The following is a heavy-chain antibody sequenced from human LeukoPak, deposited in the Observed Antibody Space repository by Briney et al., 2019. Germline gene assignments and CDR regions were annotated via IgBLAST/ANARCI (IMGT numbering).Heavy chain of an antibody. Sequence: SVKVSCKASGGTFSSYAISWVRQAPGQGLEWMGGVIPIFGTANYAQKFQGRVTITADKSTSTAYMELSSLRSDDTAVYYCARAYYYGSGSYYYYFDYWGQGTLVTVSS. J-gene: IGHJ4*02. V-gene: IGHV1-69*06. CDR3: ARAYYYGSGSYYYYFDY. CDR1: GGTFSSYA. D-gene: IGHD3-10*01. CDR2: VIPIFGTA.